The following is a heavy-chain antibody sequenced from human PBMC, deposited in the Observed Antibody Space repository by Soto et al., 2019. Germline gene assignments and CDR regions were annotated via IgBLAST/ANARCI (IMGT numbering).Heavy chain of an antibody. CDR1: GFSISSGYF. Sequence: SETLSLTCAVAGFSISSGYFWGWIRQPPGKGPEWLGSIYHSGTTYYNPSVKGRVTISVDTSKNQFSLKMSSVTAADTAVYYCARDSSGYYWFDPWGQGTLVTVSS. D-gene: IGHD3-22*01. CDR2: IYHSGTT. V-gene: IGHV4-38-2*02. J-gene: IGHJ5*02. CDR3: ARDSSGYYWFDP.